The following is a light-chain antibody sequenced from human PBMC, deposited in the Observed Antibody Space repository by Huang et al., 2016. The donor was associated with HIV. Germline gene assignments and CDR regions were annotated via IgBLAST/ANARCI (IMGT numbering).Light chain of an antibody. Sequence: DIQMTQSPSSLSASVGDRVTITCQASQDISNYLNWYQKKLGKAPKLLIYDASNLETGVPSRFSGSGSGTDFTVTISSLQPEDIATYYCQQYDNLPFTFGPGTKVDIK. V-gene: IGKV1-33*01. J-gene: IGKJ3*01. CDR2: DAS. CDR3: QQYDNLPFT. CDR1: QDISNY.